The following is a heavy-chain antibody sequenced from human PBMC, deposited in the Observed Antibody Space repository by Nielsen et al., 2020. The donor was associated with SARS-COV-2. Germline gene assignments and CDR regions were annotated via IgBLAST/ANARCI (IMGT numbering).Heavy chain of an antibody. CDR2: IYPGDSDT. D-gene: IGHD2-2*01. V-gene: IGHV5-51*01. Sequence: KVSCKGSGYSFTSYWIGWVRQMPGKGLEWMGIIYPGDSDTRYSPSFQGQVTISADKSISTAYLQWSSLKASDTAMYYCARLLGYCSSTSCYYHYYYMDVWGKGTTVTVSS. CDR1: GYSFTSYW. CDR3: ARLLGYCSSTSCYYHYYYMDV. J-gene: IGHJ6*03.